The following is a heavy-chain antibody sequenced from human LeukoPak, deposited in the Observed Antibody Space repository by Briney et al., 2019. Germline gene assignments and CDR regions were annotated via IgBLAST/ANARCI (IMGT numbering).Heavy chain of an antibody. CDR1: GGSISSYY. D-gene: IGHD4-17*01. CDR3: ARDSGDYTGAFDI. Sequence: SETLSLTCTVSGGSISSYYWSWIRQPPGKGLEWIGYIYYSGSTNYNPSLKSRVTISVDTSKNQFSLELSSVTAADTAVYYCARDSGDYTGAFDIWGQGTMVTVSS. CDR2: IYYSGST. V-gene: IGHV4-59*01. J-gene: IGHJ3*02.